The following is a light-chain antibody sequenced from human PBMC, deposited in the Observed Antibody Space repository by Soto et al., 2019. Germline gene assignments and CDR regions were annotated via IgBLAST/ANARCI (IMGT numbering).Light chain of an antibody. CDR1: QGIRNF. CDR2: AAS. V-gene: IGKV1-27*01. Sequence: DIQLTQSPSSLSAAVGDRVTITCRASQGIRNFLAWYQQKPGTVPKLLIYAASTLRSGVPSRFSGSGSGTDFTLTINSLQPEDVATYYCQKYNSAPLTFGGGTKVEIK. J-gene: IGKJ4*01. CDR3: QKYNSAPLT.